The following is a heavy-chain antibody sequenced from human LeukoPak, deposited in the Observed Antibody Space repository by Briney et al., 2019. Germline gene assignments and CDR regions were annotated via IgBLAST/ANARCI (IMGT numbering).Heavy chain of an antibody. Sequence: GRSLRLSCAASGFTFSSYGMHWVRQAPGKGLEWVAVISYDGSNKYYADSVKGRFTISRDNSKNTLYLQMNSLRAEDTAVYYCAKDEVAYCGGDCYSHYWGQGTLVTVPS. J-gene: IGHJ4*02. CDR1: GFTFSSYG. CDR3: AKDEVAYCGGDCYSHY. V-gene: IGHV3-30*18. CDR2: ISYDGSNK. D-gene: IGHD2-21*02.